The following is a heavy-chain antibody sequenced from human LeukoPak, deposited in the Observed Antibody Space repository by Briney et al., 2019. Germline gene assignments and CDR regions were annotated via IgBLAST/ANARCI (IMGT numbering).Heavy chain of an antibody. Sequence: PGGSLRLSCAASGLTLSSYWMHWVRQAPGKGLVWVSRINSDGSSTRYADSVKGRFTISRDNAKNTLYLQMNSLRAEDRAVYYCAELTSMVEQYWGQGTLVTVSS. CDR1: GLTLSSYW. CDR2: INSDGSST. D-gene: IGHD3-10*01. J-gene: IGHJ4*02. V-gene: IGHV3-74*01. CDR3: AELTSMVEQY.